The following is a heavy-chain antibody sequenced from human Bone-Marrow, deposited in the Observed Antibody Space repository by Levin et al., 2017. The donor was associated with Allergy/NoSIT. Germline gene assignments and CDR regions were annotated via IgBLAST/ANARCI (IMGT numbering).Heavy chain of an antibody. Sequence: GASVKVSCAASGFTFSRYSMHWVRQAPGKGLEWVSYIISSSNTKDYADSVKGRFTISRDNAKNSLYLQMNSLRDEDTAVYYCAREDNLNAKRALDYWGQGTLVTVSS. J-gene: IGHJ4*02. CDR3: AREDNLNAKRALDY. V-gene: IGHV3-48*02. CDR1: GFTFSRYS. CDR2: IISSSNTK. D-gene: IGHD1-20*01.